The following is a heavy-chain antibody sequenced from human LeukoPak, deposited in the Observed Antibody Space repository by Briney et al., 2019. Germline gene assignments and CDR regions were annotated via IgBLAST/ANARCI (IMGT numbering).Heavy chain of an antibody. V-gene: IGHV1-2*02. D-gene: IGHD2-15*01. CDR3: AIRKGFLVGFGP. CDR2: INPNSGGT. CDR1: VYTCTGYY. Sequence: GASVKVSCKASVYTCTGYYMHWVRQAPGQGLEWMGWINPNSGGTNYAQKLQGRVTMTRDTSISTAYMELGRLRADDTAVYYCAIRKGFLVGFGPWGQGTLVTVSS. J-gene: IGHJ5*02.